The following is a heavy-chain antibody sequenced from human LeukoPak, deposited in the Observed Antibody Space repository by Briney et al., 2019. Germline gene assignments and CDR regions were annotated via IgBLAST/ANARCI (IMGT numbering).Heavy chain of an antibody. CDR2: ISGSGGST. CDR3: AKDLLHFDY. CDR1: GFTVSSNY. D-gene: IGHD2-15*01. Sequence: GGSLRLSCAASGFTVSSNYMSWVRQAPGKGLEWVSAISGSGGSTYYADSVKGRFTISRDNSKNTLHLQMNSLRAEDTAVYYCAKDLLHFDYWGQGTLVTVSS. V-gene: IGHV3-23*01. J-gene: IGHJ4*02.